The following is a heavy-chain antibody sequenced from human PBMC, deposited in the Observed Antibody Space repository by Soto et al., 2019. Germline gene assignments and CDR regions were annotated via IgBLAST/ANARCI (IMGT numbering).Heavy chain of an antibody. CDR3: ARELGDYGGLAFDP. CDR2: IWYDGSNK. D-gene: IGHD2-21*01. V-gene: IGHV3-33*01. CDR1: GFTFSSYG. Sequence: GGSLRISCAASGFTFSSYGMHWVRQAPGKGLEWVAVIWYDGSNKYYADSVKGRFTISRDNSKNTLYLQMNSLRAEDTAVYYCARELGDYGGLAFDPWGQGTLVTVSS. J-gene: IGHJ5*02.